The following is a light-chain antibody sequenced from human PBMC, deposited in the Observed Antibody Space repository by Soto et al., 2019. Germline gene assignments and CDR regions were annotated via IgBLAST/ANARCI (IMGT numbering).Light chain of an antibody. J-gene: IGKJ4*01. V-gene: IGKV1-27*01. CDR3: RKYMSEPLT. CDR1: QGISNY. Sequence: DIQMTQSPSSLSASVGHRVTITCRASQGISNYLAWNQQKPGKVPKLLIYAASTLQSWVPSRFSGSESGTHFTLAISTLQPEDVATYYCRKYMSEPLTFGGGTKVEI. CDR2: AAS.